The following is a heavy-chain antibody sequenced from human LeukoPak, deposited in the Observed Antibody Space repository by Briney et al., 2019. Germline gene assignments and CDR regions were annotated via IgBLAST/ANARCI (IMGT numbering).Heavy chain of an antibody. Sequence: PGGSLRLSCAASGFTFSSYGMHWVRQAPGKGLEWVAFIRYDGSNKYYADSVKGRFTISRDNSKNTLYLQMNSLRAEDTAVYYCAKGRGAAVAGTKADTRFDPWGQGTLVTVSS. CDR1: GFTFSSYG. CDR3: AKGRGAAVAGTKADTRFDP. CDR2: IRYDGSNK. V-gene: IGHV3-30*02. J-gene: IGHJ5*02. D-gene: IGHD6-19*01.